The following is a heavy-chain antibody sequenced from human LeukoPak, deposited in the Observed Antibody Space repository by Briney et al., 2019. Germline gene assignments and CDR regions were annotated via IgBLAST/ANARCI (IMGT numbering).Heavy chain of an antibody. CDR3: AKSRRDGYNYFDY. CDR2: IWYDGSNK. CDR1: GFTFSSYG. V-gene: IGHV3-33*06. J-gene: IGHJ4*02. D-gene: IGHD5-24*01. Sequence: TGGSLRLSCAASGFTFSSYGMHWVRQAPGKGLEWVAVIWYDGSNKYYADSVKGRFTISRDNSKNTLYLQMNSLRAEDTAVYYCAKSRRDGYNYFDYWGQGTLVTVSS.